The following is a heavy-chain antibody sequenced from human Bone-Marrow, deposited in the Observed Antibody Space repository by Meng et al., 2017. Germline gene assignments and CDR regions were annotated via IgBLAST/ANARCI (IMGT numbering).Heavy chain of an antibody. V-gene: IGHV3-15*01. Sequence: GASLKISCAASGFIFSNAWMTWVSQAPGQGLGWTGRMKSNVDRGTADYAAAVNGRFFISSVYSENTVYLQMISLETEDTAVYYCSGHVDYWGHGTLVTVSS. CDR1: GFIFSNAW. CDR2: MKSNVDRGTA. CDR3: SGHVDY. J-gene: IGHJ4*01.